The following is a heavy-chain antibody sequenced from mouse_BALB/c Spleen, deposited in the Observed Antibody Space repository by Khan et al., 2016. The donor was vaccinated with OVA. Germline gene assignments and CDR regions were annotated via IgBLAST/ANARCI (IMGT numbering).Heavy chain of an antibody. CDR3: ARVDYGYGFAY. V-gene: IGHV7-3*02. J-gene: IGHJ3*01. CDR2: IRKKASGYTT. CDR1: GFTFSDYY. D-gene: IGHD1-2*01. Sequence: VQLKESGGGLVEPGGSLRLSCATSGFTFSDYYMSWVRQPPGKALEWLGFIRKKASGYTTEYSASVKGRFTISRDTSQSILYLQMNSLRAEDSATYYCARVDYGYGFAYWGQGTLVTVSA.